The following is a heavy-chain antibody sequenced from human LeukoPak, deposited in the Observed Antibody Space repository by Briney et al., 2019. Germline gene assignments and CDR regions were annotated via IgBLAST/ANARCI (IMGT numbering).Heavy chain of an antibody. Sequence: ASVKVSCKASGYTFTSYDINWVRQATGQGLEWMGWNSAYNGNTNYAQKLQGRVTMTTHTSTRTAYMELRSLRSDDTAVYYCARDRGSYYLADYWGQGTLVTVSS. CDR2: NSAYNGNT. CDR3: ARDRGSYYLADY. V-gene: IGHV1-18*01. J-gene: IGHJ4*02. D-gene: IGHD1-26*01. CDR1: GYTFTSYD.